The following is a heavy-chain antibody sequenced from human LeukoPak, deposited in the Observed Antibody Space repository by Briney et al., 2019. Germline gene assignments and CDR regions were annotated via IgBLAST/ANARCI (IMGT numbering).Heavy chain of an antibody. V-gene: IGHV1-2*02. CDR3: ARARAHSGYKSSRGYGMDV. J-gene: IGHJ6*02. CDR2: INPNSGGT. Sequence: ASVKVSCKASGYTFTGYYMHWVRQAPGQGLEWMGWINPNSGGTNYAQKFQGRVTMTRDMSISTAYMELSRLRSDDTAVYYCARARAHSGYKSSRGYGMDVWGQGTTVTVSS. CDR1: GYTFTGYY. D-gene: IGHD5-12*01.